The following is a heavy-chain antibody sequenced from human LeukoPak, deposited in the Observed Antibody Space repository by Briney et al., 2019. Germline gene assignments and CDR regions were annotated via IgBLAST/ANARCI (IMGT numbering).Heavy chain of an antibody. CDR1: GGSISSYY. D-gene: IGHD6-13*01. Sequence: SETLSLTCTVSGGSISSYYWNWIRQPPGKGLEWIGYIYYTGSTNYNPSLKSRVTISLDTSTNQFSLKLSSVTAADTAVYYCARGVDSSSWLDYWGQGTLVTVSS. CDR2: IYYTGST. J-gene: IGHJ4*02. CDR3: ARGVDSSSWLDY. V-gene: IGHV4-59*12.